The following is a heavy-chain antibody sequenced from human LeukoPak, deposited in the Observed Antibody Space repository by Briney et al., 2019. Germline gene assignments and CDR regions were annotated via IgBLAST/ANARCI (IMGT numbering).Heavy chain of an antibody. CDR3: ARIVFGDYGGITFDY. CDR2: IDWDDDK. CDR1: GFSLSTSGMC. J-gene: IGHJ4*02. D-gene: IGHD4-23*01. Sequence: SGPALVKPTQTLTLTCTFSGFSLSTSGMCVSWIRQPPGKALEWLARIDWDDDKYYSTSLKTRLTISKDTSKNQVVLTMTNMDPVGTATYYCARIVFGDYGGITFDYWGQGTLVTVSS. V-gene: IGHV2-70*11.